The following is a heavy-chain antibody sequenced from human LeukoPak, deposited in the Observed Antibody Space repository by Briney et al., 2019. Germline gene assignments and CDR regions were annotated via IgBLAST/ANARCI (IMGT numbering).Heavy chain of an antibody. V-gene: IGHV3-33*01. Sequence: PGGSLRLSCAASGFTFSTYGMHWVRQAPGKGLEWVALIWYDGTNEHYADSVKGRFTISRDNSKNTLYLQMNSLRAEDTAIYYCAREGPRGNSQFDYWGQGTLVTVSS. CDR2: IWYDGTNE. J-gene: IGHJ4*02. CDR3: AREGPRGNSQFDY. CDR1: GFTFSTYG. D-gene: IGHD2/OR15-2a*01.